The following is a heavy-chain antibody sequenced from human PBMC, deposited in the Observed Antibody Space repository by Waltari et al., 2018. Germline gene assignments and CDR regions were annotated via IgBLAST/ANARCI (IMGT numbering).Heavy chain of an antibody. J-gene: IGHJ4*02. CDR1: GFTFSSYS. V-gene: IGHV3-30*04. CDR2: ISDDGSNK. Sequence: QVQLVESGGGVVQPGRSLRLSCAASGFTFSSYSMRWVRQAPGKGLEWVAIISDDGSNKNYANSVGGRFTISRDNSKDMLDLQMNSLRPEDTAVYYCAREGSPSESTSWYSFHYWGQGSLVTVSS. CDR3: AREGSPSESTSWYSFHY. D-gene: IGHD6-13*01.